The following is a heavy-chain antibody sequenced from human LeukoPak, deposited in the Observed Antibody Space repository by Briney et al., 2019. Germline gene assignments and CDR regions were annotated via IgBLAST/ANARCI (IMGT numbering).Heavy chain of an antibody. V-gene: IGHV3-53*01. CDR3: ARPSAYYYYGMDV. J-gene: IGHJ6*02. CDR2: IYSGGST. CDR1: GFTVSSNY. D-gene: IGHD6-6*01. Sequence: GGSLRLSCAAFGFTVSSNYMSWVRQAPGKGLEWVSVIYSGGSTYYADSVKGRFTISRDNSKNTLYLQMNSLRAEDTAVYYCARPSAYYYYGMDVWGQGTTVTVSS.